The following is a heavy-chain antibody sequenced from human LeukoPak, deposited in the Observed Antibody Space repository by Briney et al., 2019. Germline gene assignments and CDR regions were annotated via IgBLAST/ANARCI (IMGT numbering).Heavy chain of an antibody. V-gene: IGHV1-46*01. D-gene: IGHD3-16*02. Sequence: ASVKVSCKASGYTFTSYYMHGVRQAPGQGREWMGIINSSWCSTSFAHRFQGRVNMTRDTSTSKVYMELSSLRCEDTAVYSCASGVSQSPGYEYVWGSYRSTGHPMRLVYWGQGTLVSVS. CDR1: GYTFTSYY. CDR2: INSSWCST. CDR3: ASGVSQSPGYEYVWGSYRSTGHPMRLVY. J-gene: IGHJ4*02.